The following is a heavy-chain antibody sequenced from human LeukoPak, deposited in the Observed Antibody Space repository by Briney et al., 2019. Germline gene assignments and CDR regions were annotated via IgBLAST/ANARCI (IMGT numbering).Heavy chain of an antibody. CDR3: ARGPDSGSHFAWFDP. J-gene: IGHJ5*02. CDR2: INHSGST. D-gene: IGHD3-10*01. V-gene: IGHV4-34*01. Sequence: SETLSLTCAVYGGSFSGFYWSWVRQPPGKGLEWIGEINHSGSTHYNPSFKSRVTILVDTSRNQFSLKLTSVTAADTPVYYCARGPDSGSHFAWFDPWGQGTLVTVSS. CDR1: GGSFSGFY.